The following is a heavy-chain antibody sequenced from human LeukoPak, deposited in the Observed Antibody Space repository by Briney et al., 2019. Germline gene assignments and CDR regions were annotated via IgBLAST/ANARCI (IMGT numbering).Heavy chain of an antibody. Sequence: ASVKVSCKASGYTFTGYYMHWVRQAPGQGLEWMGWINPNSGGTNYAQKFQGRVTMTRDTSISAAYMELSSLRSEDTAVYYCARDRLPISGNYYLGEFDYWGQGTLVTVSS. D-gene: IGHD1-26*01. CDR2: INPNSGGT. J-gene: IGHJ4*02. CDR1: GYTFTGYY. CDR3: ARDRLPISGNYYLGEFDY. V-gene: IGHV1-2*02.